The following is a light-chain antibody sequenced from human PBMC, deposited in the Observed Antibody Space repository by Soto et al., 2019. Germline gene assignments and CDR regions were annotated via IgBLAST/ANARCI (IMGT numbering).Light chain of an antibody. CDR2: RND. V-gene: IGLV1-47*01. J-gene: IGLJ2*01. Sequence: QSVVTQPPSASGTPGQRVTLTCSGSSSNIESNYVYWYQQVPGTAPRVLIYRNDQRPSGVPDRFSGSKSGASASLTISALRSEDEADYYCTVWDDSLRGRLFGGGTKLTVL. CDR1: SSNIESNY. CDR3: TVWDDSLRGRL.